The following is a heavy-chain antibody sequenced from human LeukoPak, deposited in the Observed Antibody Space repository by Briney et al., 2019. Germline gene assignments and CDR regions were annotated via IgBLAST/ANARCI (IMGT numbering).Heavy chain of an antibody. D-gene: IGHD4-17*01. CDR1: GGSISSGDYY. CDR3: ARVYGDYVIGFDY. CDR2: IYYSGST. Sequence: SQTLSLTCNVSGGSISSGDYYWSWIRQPPGKGLEWIGYIYYSGSTYYNPSLKSRVTISVDTSKNQFSLKLSSVTAADTAVYYCARVYGDYVIGFDYWGQGTLVTVSS. J-gene: IGHJ4*02. V-gene: IGHV4-30-4*01.